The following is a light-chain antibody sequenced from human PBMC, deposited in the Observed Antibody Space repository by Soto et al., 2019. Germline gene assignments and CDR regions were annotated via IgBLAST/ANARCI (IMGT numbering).Light chain of an antibody. Sequence: DIQMTQSPSSLSAYIGDRVSIICRASESIRIHLNWYQQKPGKAPRLLIYAASRLQSGVPSRFSGTGSGTDFTLTISSLPPEDFALYYRQHSFGKPLVTFGQGTGLEIK. CDR2: AAS. CDR3: QHSFGKPLVT. V-gene: IGKV1-39*01. CDR1: ESIRIH. J-gene: IGKJ5*01.